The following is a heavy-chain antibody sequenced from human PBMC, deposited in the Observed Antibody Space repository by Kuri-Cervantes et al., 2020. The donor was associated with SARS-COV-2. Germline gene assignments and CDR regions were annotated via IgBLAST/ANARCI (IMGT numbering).Heavy chain of an antibody. J-gene: IGHJ6*02. V-gene: IGHV3-73*01. D-gene: IGHD4-17*01. CDR1: GFTFSGSA. Sequence: GGSLRLFCAASGFTFSGSAMHWVRQASGKGLEWVGRIRSKANSYATAYAASVKGRFTISRDDSKNTAYLQMNSLKTEDTAVYYCSRSTVTSPLYGMDVWGQGTTVTVSS. CDR2: IRSKANSYAT. CDR3: SRSTVTSPLYGMDV.